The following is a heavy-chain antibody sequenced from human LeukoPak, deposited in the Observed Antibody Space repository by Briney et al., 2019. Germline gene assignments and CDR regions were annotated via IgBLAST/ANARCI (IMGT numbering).Heavy chain of an antibody. J-gene: IGHJ4*02. Sequence: SEALSLPCTVSGGSIMTSLFFWGGVRQPPGKGLEWLGNIYYPGNTYYNPSLKSRVTISVDTSKNHFALNLNSVTAGDTAVYYCARRHGSDGFDYWGQGSVVTVSS. CDR3: ARRHGSDGFDY. D-gene: IGHD3-16*01. CDR1: GGSIMTSLFF. V-gene: IGHV4-39*02. CDR2: IYYPGNT.